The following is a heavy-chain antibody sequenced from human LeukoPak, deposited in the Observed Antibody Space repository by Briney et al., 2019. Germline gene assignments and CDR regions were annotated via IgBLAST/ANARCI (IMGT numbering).Heavy chain of an antibody. CDR2: IWYDGSNK. D-gene: IGHD1-26*01. V-gene: IGHV3-33*01. CDR1: GFTFSSYG. CDR3: ARPAYSGSYYWFDY. Sequence: GGSLRLSCAASGFTFSSYGMHWVRQAPGKGLEWVAVIWYDGSNKYYADSVKGRFTISRDNSKNTLYLQMNSLRAEDTAVYYCARPAYSGSYYWFDYWGQGTLVTVSS. J-gene: IGHJ4*02.